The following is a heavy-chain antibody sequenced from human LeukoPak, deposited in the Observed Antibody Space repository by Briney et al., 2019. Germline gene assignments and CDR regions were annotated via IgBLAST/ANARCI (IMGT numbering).Heavy chain of an antibody. D-gene: IGHD1-1*01. CDR3: ARVGDWNDLVY. Sequence: LETLSLTCAVYGGSFSGYCWTWIRQPPGKGLEWIGYISYTVTSNYNPSLKSRVTISVDTSKNQFSLKLSSVTAADTAVYYCARVGDWNDLVYWGQGTLVTVSS. CDR1: GGSFSGYC. J-gene: IGHJ4*02. V-gene: IGHV4-59*01. CDR2: ISYTVTS.